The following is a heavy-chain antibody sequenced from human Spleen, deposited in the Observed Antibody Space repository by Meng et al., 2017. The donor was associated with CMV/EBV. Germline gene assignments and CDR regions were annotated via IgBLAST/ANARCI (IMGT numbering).Heavy chain of an antibody. CDR2: TYYRSQWFN. D-gene: IGHD6-13*01. J-gene: IGHJ4*02. Sequence: LRLSCVISGDSVSSNSAGWNWIRQSPSRGLEWRGRTYYRSQWFNDYAVSVKSRITINPDTSKNQFSLQLNSVTPDDTAVYYCARDGAAGTVDYWGQGTLVTVSS. V-gene: IGHV6-1*01. CDR3: ARDGAAGTVDY. CDR1: GDSVSSNSAG.